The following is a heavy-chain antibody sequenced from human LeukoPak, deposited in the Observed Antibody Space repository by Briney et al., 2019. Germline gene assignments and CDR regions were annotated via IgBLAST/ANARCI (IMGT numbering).Heavy chain of an antibody. V-gene: IGHV3-71*01. CDR3: ARDRAVTQEWVEFDP. D-gene: IGHD4-17*01. CDR1: GFTFISYA. Sequence: PGGSLRLSCAASGFTFISYAMTWVRQAPGKGLEWVGFIRSKAYGGTTEYAAYVKGRFTISRDDSKSTMYLQMNRLRVEDTAVYFCARDRAVTQEWVEFDPWGQGTLVTVSS. J-gene: IGHJ5*02. CDR2: IRSKAYGGTT.